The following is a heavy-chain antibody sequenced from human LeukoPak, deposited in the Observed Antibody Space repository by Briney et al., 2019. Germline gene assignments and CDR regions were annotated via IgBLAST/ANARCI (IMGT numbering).Heavy chain of an antibody. J-gene: IGHJ4*02. Sequence: PSETLSLTCTVSGGSISSNCWSWVRQPPGKGLEWIGCIYASGTTNYNPSLKGRLTISVDTSNSQFSLTVRSVTAADTAVYYCGGRGFWGQGTLDTVSS. CDR1: GGSISSNC. CDR3: GGRGF. D-gene: IGHD3-10*01. CDR2: IYASGTT. V-gene: IGHV4-4*09.